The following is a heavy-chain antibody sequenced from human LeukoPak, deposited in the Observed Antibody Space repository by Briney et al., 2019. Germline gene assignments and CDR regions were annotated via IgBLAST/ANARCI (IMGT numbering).Heavy chain of an antibody. CDR3: AVGVLYYFDY. V-gene: IGHV1-58*01. Sequence: GASVTVSCKASGFTFSNSAVQWVRQARGQRLEWIGWIVVGGGNTNYAQKFQERVTITRDMSTSTAYLELSNLRSEDTAVYYCAVGVLYYFDYWGQGTLVTVSS. D-gene: IGHD2-8*02. CDR1: GFTFSNSA. CDR2: IVVGGGNT. J-gene: IGHJ4*02.